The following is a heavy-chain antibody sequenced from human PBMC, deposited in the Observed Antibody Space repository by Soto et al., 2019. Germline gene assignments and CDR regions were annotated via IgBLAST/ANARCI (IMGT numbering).Heavy chain of an antibody. D-gene: IGHD3-22*01. J-gene: IGHJ6*02. CDR1: GGSISSGGYY. CDR2: IYYSGST. CDR3: AISGDYYDSSGLFYGMDV. Sequence: PSETLSLTCTVSGGSISSGGYYWIWIRHHPGKGLEWIGYIYYSGSTYYNLSLKSRVTISVDTSKNQFSLKLSSVTAADTAVYYCAISGDYYDSSGLFYGMDVWGQGTAVTVSS. V-gene: IGHV4-31*03.